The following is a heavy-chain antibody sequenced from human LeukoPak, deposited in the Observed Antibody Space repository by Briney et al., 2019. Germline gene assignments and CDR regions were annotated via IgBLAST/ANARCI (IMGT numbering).Heavy chain of an antibody. CDR3: ARGRNGFFDY. V-gene: IGHV3-74*01. CDR2: INSDGGRT. Sequence: GGSLRLSCAASGFTFSTSWMHWVRQAPGKGLVWVSQINSDGGRTRYADSVKGRLTISRDNAKNTVYLQMNSLRTDDTAMYYCARGRNGFFDYWGHGTLVTLSS. CDR1: GFTFSTSW. J-gene: IGHJ4*01. D-gene: IGHD5-24*01.